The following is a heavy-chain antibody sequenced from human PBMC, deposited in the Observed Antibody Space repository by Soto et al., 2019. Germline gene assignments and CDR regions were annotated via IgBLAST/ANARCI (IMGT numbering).Heavy chain of an antibody. CDR2: IVVGSGNT. J-gene: IGHJ6*02. V-gene: IGHV1-58*02. Sequence: SVKVSCKASGFTFTSSAMQWVRQARGQRLEWIGWIVVGSGNTNYAQKFQERVTITRDMSTSTAYMELSSLRPEDTAVYSCAADNLVGATPYYYYYGMDVWGQGTTVTVSS. CDR3: AADNLVGATPYYYYYGMDV. CDR1: GFTFTSSA. D-gene: IGHD1-26*01.